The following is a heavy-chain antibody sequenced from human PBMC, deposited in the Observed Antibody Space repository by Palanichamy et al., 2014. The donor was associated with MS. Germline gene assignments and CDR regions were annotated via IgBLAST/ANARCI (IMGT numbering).Heavy chain of an antibody. J-gene: IGHJ4*03. CDR2: IKQDGSEK. CDR3: ATSRSFDC. D-gene: IGHD6-6*01. V-gene: IGHV3-7*01. Sequence: EVQLVEVWGRAWSSLGGPVRLSCAASGFTFSSYWMSWVRQAPGKGLEWVANIKQDGSEKYYVDSVKGRFTISRDNAENSVYLQMNSLRAEDTAVYYCATSRSFDCWGQGSLVTVSS. CDR1: GFTFSSYW.